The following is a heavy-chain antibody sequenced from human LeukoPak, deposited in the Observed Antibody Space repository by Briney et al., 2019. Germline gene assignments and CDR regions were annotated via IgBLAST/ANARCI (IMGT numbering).Heavy chain of an antibody. D-gene: IGHD6-19*01. J-gene: IGHJ4*02. V-gene: IGHV1-18*01. CDR2: ISAYNDNA. CDR3: ARSTQGLEFDS. CDR1: GYSFTNYC. Sequence: ASVKVSCKASGYSFTNYCISWVRQAPGQGLEWMGWISAYNDNAHYAQGLEGRVTMTSETSRSTAYMELTSLLSDDTAVYYCARSTQGLEFDSWGQGSLVTVSS.